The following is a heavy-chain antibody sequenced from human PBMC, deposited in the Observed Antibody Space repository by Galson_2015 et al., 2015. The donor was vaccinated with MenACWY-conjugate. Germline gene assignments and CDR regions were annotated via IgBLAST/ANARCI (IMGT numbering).Heavy chain of an antibody. Sequence: CAISGDSVSSNSVAWNWIRQSPARGLEWLGRTYYSSKWYNDYATSVKSRITINSDTTKNEFSLHLKSVTPDDTAVYYCAREGSRIWYEIDCWGQGTLVTVSS. J-gene: IGHJ4*02. CDR3: AREGSRIWYEIDC. V-gene: IGHV6-1*01. D-gene: IGHD6-13*01. CDR1: GDSVSSNSVA. CDR2: TYYSSKWYN.